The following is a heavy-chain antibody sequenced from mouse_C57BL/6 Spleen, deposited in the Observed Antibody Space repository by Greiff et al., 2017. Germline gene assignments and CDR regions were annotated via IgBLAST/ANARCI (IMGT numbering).Heavy chain of an antibody. V-gene: IGHV5-16*01. CDR2: INYDGSST. Sequence: DVMLVESEGGLVQPGSSMKLSCTASGFTFSDYYMAWVRQVPEKGLEWVANINYDGSSTYYLDSLKSRFIISRDNAKNILYLQMSSLKSEDTATYYCARGKDDYDGVWFAYWGQGTLVTVSA. CDR1: GFTFSDYY. CDR3: ARGKDDYDGVWFAY. D-gene: IGHD2-4*01. J-gene: IGHJ3*01.